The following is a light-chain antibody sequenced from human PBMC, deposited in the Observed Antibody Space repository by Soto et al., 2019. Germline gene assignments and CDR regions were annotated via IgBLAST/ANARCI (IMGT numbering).Light chain of an antibody. CDR2: DAS. V-gene: IGKV3-15*01. CDR3: QQYNSWPLT. Sequence: EIVMTQSPATLSVSPGERATLSCRASQRVSRNLAWYQQKPGQAPRLLIYDASTRATGIPDRFSGSGSETEFTLTISSLQSEDFAVYYCQQYNSWPLTFGGGTKVDIK. J-gene: IGKJ4*01. CDR1: QRVSRN.